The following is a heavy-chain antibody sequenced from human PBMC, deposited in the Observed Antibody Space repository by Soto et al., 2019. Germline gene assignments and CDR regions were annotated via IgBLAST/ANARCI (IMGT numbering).Heavy chain of an antibody. CDR3: ARIKNDLYYYDSSGLDQ. V-gene: IGHV1-46*03. Sequence: GASVKVSCKASGYTFTSYYMHWVRQAPGQGLEWMGIINPSGGSTSYAQKFQGRVTMTRDTSTSTIYMELSSLRSEDTAVYYCARIKNDLYYYDSSGLDQWGQGTLVTAPQ. CDR2: INPSGGST. CDR1: GYTFTSYY. J-gene: IGHJ5*02. D-gene: IGHD3-22*01.